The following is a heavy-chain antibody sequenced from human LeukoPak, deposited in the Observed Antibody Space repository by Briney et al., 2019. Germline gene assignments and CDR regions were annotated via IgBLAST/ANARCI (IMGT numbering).Heavy chain of an antibody. Sequence: PGGSLRLSCAASGFTFSSYIMNWVRQAPGKGLEWVSSISSSSSYIYYADSVKGRFTISRDNAKNSLYLQMNSLRAEDTAVYYCARDTRQIVDTAGVWGKGSTVTVSS. J-gene: IGHJ6*04. V-gene: IGHV3-21*01. CDR3: ARDTRQIVDTAGV. CDR1: GFTFSSYI. CDR2: ISSSSSYI. D-gene: IGHD5-18*01.